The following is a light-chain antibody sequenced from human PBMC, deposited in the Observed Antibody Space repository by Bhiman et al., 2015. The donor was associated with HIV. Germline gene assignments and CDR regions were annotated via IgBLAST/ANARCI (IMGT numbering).Light chain of an antibody. CDR1: MLGHKY. V-gene: IGLV3-1*01. CDR2: QDN. Sequence: SYELTQPPSVSLSPGQTASITCSGNMLGHKYACWYQQKPGQSPVLVIYQDNKRPSGIPERFSGSHSGNTATLTISGTQAMDEADYYCSSHGGDNNFDVFGTGTKVTVL. CDR3: SSHGGDNNFDV. J-gene: IGLJ1*01.